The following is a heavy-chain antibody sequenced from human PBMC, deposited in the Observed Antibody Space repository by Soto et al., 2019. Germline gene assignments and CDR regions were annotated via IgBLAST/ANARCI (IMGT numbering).Heavy chain of an antibody. D-gene: IGHD2-21*02. V-gene: IGHV1-69*13. CDR3: ARDGVVVTAIGYFQH. CDR2: IIPIFGTA. J-gene: IGHJ1*01. Sequence: SVKVSCKASGGTFSSYAISWVRQAPGQGLEWMGGIIPIFGTANYAQKFQGRVTITADESTSTAYMELSSLRSEDTAVYYCARDGVVVTAIGYFQHWGQGTLVTVSS. CDR1: GGTFSSYA.